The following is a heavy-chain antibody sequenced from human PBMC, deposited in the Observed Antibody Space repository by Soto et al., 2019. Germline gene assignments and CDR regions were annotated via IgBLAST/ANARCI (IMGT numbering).Heavy chain of an antibody. CDR1: GFTFTLYA. D-gene: IGHD3-10*01. J-gene: IGHJ4*02. V-gene: IGHV3-30-3*01. CDR2: ISHDGSIK. Sequence: PGGSLRLSCAASGFTFTLYAIHWVRQAPGKGLEWVAVISHDGSIKYYTDSVKGRFTISRDNSLHTVYPQMNSPGPEDTAVYFCARSSGVSTPDFDYWGQGALVTVSS. CDR3: ARSSGVSTPDFDY.